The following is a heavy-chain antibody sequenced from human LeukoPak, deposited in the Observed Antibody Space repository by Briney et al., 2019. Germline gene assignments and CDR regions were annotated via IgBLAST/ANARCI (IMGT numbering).Heavy chain of an antibody. CDR3: ARSPKRLSNYVFDY. V-gene: IGHV1-2*02. J-gene: IGHJ4*02. CDR2: INPNSGGT. CDR1: GYTLTRYY. Sequence: SSVRVSCKASGYTLTRYYMHWVRQAPGQELEGMGWINPNSGGTNYEQKFQGRLTLTRHTYISTAYMELRRPRSDDTAVYYCARSPKRLSNYVFDYWGQGNLVTVSS. D-gene: IGHD4-11*01.